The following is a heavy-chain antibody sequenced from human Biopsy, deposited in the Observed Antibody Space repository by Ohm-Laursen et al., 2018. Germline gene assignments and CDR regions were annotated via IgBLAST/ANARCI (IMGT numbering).Heavy chain of an antibody. D-gene: IGHD3-10*01. CDR1: GYTFIGYY. CDR2: MNPDSGGT. CDR3: ARDSGDGSGNYGGCFDP. J-gene: IGHJ5*02. V-gene: IGHV1-2*02. Sequence: ASVTVSCKASGYTFIGYYMHWVRQAPGQGPEWMGWMNPDSGGTKYAQKFQGRVTMTRDTSISTAYMELSSLRSDDTAVYYCARDSGDGSGNYGGCFDPWGQGTLVTVSS.